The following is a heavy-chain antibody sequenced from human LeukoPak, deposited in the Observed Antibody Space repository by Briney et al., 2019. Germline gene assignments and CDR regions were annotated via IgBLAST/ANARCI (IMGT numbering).Heavy chain of an antibody. J-gene: IGHJ4*02. CDR2: ISSSGSTI. D-gene: IGHD4-17*01. V-gene: IGHV3-11*04. CDR3: ARYEEDYGDYAIDY. CDR1: GFTFSDYY. Sequence: PGGSLRLSCAASGFTFSDYYMSWIRQAPGKGLEWVSYISSSGSTIYYADSVKGRFTISRDNAKNSLYLQMNSLRAEDTAVYYFARYEEDYGDYAIDYWGQGPLVPVSS.